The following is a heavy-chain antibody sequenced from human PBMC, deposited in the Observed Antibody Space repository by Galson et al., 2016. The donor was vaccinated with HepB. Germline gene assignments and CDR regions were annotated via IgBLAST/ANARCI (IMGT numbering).Heavy chain of an antibody. V-gene: IGHV3-7*03. CDR2: IKKDGSEK. J-gene: IGHJ6*02. CDR3: ARDISVTGMDV. D-gene: IGHD5-18*01. Sequence: LEWVANIKKDGSEKYYVDSVKGRFTISRDNAKNSLYLQMNSLRAEDTSVYYCARDISVTGMDVWGQGTTVTVSS.